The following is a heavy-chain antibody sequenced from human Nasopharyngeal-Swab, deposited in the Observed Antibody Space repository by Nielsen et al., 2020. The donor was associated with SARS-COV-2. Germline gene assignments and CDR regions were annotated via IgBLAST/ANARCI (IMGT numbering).Heavy chain of an antibody. Sequence: GESLKISCKGSGYDFTGYWIGWVRQTPGKGLEWMGIIYPGDSDTRYSPSFQGQVTISADKSITTAYLRWSSLKASDTAMYYCARPRMGTTSSLDYWGQGTLVTASS. CDR1: GYDFTGYW. CDR3: ARPRMGTTSSLDY. D-gene: IGHD6-13*01. V-gene: IGHV5-51*01. J-gene: IGHJ4*02. CDR2: IYPGDSDT.